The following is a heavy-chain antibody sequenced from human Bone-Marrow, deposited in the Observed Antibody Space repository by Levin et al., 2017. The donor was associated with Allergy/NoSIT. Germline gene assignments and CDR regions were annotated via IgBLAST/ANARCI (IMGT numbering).Heavy chain of an antibody. CDR2: ISNDGNTE. V-gene: IGHV3-30*04. CDR1: GFTFTTFF. CDR3: VRAGLHCTNDVCTVSGIDY. D-gene: IGHD2-8*01. Sequence: GGSLRLSCAASGFTFTTFFMHWVRQAPGKGLEWVAFISNDGNTEDYTGSVKGRFTVSRDNSRNTLHLQMNSLRLDDTAVYYCVRAGLHCTNDVCTVSGIDYWGQGTLVTVSS. J-gene: IGHJ4*02.